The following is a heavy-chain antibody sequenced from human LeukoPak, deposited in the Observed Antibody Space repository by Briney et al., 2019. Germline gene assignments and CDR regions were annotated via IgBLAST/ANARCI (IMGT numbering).Heavy chain of an antibody. V-gene: IGHV1-46*03. CDR3: ARDRHIVVVIATEDAFDI. CDR2: INPSGGST. CDR1: GYTFTSYY. J-gene: IGHJ3*02. Sequence: GASVKVSCKASGYTFTSYYMHWVRQAPGQGLEWMGIINPSGGSTSYAQKFRGRVTMTRDTSTSTVYMELSSLRSEDTAVYYCARDRHIVVVIATEDAFDIWGQGTMVTVSS. D-gene: IGHD2-21*01.